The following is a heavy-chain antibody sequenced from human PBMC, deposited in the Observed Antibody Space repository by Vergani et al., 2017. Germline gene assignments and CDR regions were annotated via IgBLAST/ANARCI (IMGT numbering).Heavy chain of an antibody. J-gene: IGHJ4*02. CDR3: AKDRYSSGWYLVGFDY. Sequence: QVQLVESGGGVVQAGRSLRLSCAASGFTFSSYGMHWVRQAPGKGLEWVAVISYDGSNKYYAESVKGRFTISRDNSKNTPYLQMNSLRAEDTAVYYCAKDRYSSGWYLVGFDYWGQGTLVTVSS. V-gene: IGHV3-30*18. D-gene: IGHD6-19*01. CDR2: ISYDGSNK. CDR1: GFTFSSYG.